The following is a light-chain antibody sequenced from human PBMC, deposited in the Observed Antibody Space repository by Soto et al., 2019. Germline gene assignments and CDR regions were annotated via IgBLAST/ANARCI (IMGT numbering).Light chain of an antibody. Sequence: DIVMTQSPDSLAVSLGERATFNCKSSQSILDRSRNKYYLAWYQQKSGQPPKLLIYWASLREPGLPDRFTGSGSGTDFTLTINSLQAEDVAVYYCQQYFTSPWTFGQGTKVEI. CDR2: WAS. CDR1: QSILDRSRNKYY. V-gene: IGKV4-1*01. J-gene: IGKJ1*01. CDR3: QQYFTSPWT.